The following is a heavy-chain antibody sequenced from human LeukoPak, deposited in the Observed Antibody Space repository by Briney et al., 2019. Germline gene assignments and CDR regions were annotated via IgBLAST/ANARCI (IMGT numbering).Heavy chain of an antibody. CDR2: IKQDGSEK. CDR3: AREGRVRYFDWLSQY. D-gene: IGHD3-9*01. J-gene: IGHJ4*02. CDR1: GFTFSSYW. Sequence: GGSLRLSCAASGFTFSSYWMSWVRQAPGKGLEWVANIKQDGSEKYYVDSVRGRFTISRDNAKNSLYLQMNSLRAEDTAVYYCAREGRVRYFDWLSQYWGQGTLVTVSS. V-gene: IGHV3-7*01.